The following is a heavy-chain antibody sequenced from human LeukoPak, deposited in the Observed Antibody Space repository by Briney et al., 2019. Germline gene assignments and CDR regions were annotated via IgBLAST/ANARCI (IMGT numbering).Heavy chain of an antibody. Sequence: ASVTVSCKASGYTFTEYYLHWVRQAPGQGVQWMGWVNPNSGVTNYAQKFQGRVTMTRDTSISTGYMELRRLRYDDTAVYYCARDLAVAGTPLGYWGQGTLVTVSS. J-gene: IGHJ4*02. V-gene: IGHV1-2*02. D-gene: IGHD6-19*01. CDR1: GYTFTEYY. CDR2: VNPNSGVT. CDR3: ARDLAVAGTPLGY.